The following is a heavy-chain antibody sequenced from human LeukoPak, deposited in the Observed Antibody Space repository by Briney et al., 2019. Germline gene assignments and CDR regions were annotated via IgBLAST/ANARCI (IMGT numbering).Heavy chain of an antibody. D-gene: IGHD5-18*01. CDR1: GDTFSSYA. CDR2: IIPIFGTA. J-gene: IGHJ6*03. V-gene: IGHV1-69*13. CDR3: ARSGYSYESYYCYYYMDV. Sequence: ASVKVSCKTSGDTFSSYAMSWVRQAPGQGLEWMGGIIPIFGTANYAQKFQGRVTITADESTSTAYMELSSLRSEDTAVYYCARSGYSYESYYCYYYMDVWGKGTTVTISS.